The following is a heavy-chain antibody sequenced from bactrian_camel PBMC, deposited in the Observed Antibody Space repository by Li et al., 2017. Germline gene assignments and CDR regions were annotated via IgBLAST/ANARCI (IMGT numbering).Heavy chain of an antibody. CDR2: IYGDGRRI. V-gene: IGHV3-2*01. D-gene: IGHD6*01. J-gene: IGHJ6*01. Sequence: HVQLVESGGGLVQPVGSLRLSCAASGFTFSSYDIYWVRQAPGKGLEWVSSIYGDGRRIYYADSVKGRFAISRDNALNTLYLQMPSLRTEDTAVYYCATSWDGTWYEAFDYWGQGTQVTVS. CDR1: GFTFSSYD. CDR3: ATSWDGTWYEAFDY.